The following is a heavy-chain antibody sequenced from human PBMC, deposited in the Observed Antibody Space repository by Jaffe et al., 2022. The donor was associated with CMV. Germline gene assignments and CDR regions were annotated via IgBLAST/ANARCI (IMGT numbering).Heavy chain of an antibody. CDR1: GYTFTSYY. D-gene: IGHD6-19*01. CDR2: INPSGGST. Sequence: QVQLVQSGAEVKKPGASVKVSCKASGYTFTSYYMHWVRQAPGQGLEWMGIINPSGGSTSYAQKFQGRVTMTRDTSTSTVYMELSSLRSEDTAVYYCARSGEVFFGYSSGWGPFDYWGQGTLVTVSS. V-gene: IGHV1-46*01. CDR3: ARSGEVFFGYSSGWGPFDY. J-gene: IGHJ4*02.